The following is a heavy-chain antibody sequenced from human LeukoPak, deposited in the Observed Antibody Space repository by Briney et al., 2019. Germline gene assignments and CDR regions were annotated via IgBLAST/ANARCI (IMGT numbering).Heavy chain of an antibody. CDR3: ARELWFGEWPLGAFDI. CDR2: ISSSSSYI. V-gene: IGHV3-21*01. J-gene: IGHJ3*02. D-gene: IGHD3-10*01. Sequence: GGSLRLSCAASGFTFSSYSMNWVRQAPGKGLEWVSSISSSSSYIYYADSVKGRFTISRDNAKNSLYLQMNSLRAEDTAVYYCARELWFGEWPLGAFDIWGQGTMVTVSS. CDR1: GFTFSSYS.